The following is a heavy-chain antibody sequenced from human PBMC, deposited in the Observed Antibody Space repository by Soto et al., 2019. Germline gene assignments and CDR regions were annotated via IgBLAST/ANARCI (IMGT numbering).Heavy chain of an antibody. Sequence: EVQLLESGGGLVQPGGSLRLSCAASGFTFSSYAMSWVRQAPGKGLEWVSAISGSGGSTYYADSVKGRFTISRDNSXKTLYLQMNSLRAEDTAVYYCAKDSSGYPGGYFDYWGQGTLVTVSS. CDR1: GFTFSSYA. CDR2: ISGSGGST. CDR3: AKDSSGYPGGYFDY. V-gene: IGHV3-23*01. D-gene: IGHD3-22*01. J-gene: IGHJ4*02.